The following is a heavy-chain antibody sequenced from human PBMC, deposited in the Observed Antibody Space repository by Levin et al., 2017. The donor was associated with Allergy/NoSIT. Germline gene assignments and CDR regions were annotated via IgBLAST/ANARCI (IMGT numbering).Heavy chain of an antibody. CDR1: GGSISSYY. Sequence: SETLSLTCTVSGGSISSYYWSWFRQPPGKGLEWIGYIYYTGSTNYNPSLKSRVTISVDTSKNQFSLILSSVTAADTAVYYCTTSSGWSRPSNWGQGALVTVSS. CDR2: IYYTGST. V-gene: IGHV4-59*08. CDR3: TTSSGWSRPSN. D-gene: IGHD6-19*01. J-gene: IGHJ4*02.